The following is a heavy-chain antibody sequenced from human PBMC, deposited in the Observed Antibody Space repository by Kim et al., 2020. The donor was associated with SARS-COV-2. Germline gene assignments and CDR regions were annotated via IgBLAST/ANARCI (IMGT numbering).Heavy chain of an antibody. D-gene: IGHD2-2*01. CDR3: ARDVGVKGYCSSTSCPRGGMDV. CDR1: GFTVSSNY. J-gene: IGHJ6*02. V-gene: IGHV3-66*02. CDR2: IYSGGST. Sequence: GGSLRLSCAASGFTVSSNYMSWVRQAPGKGLEWVSVIYSGGSTYYADSVKGRFTISRDNSKNTLYLQMNSLRAEDTAVYYCARDVGVKGYCSSTSCPRGGMDVWGQGTTVTVSS.